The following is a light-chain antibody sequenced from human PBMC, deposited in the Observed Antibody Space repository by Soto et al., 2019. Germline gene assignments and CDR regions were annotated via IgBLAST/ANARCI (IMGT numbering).Light chain of an antibody. Sequence: EIVLTQSPGTLSLSPGDGATLSCRASQGLSDTHLAWYQQKPGQAPRLLIYDSSRRAPGVPDRFSGSGSGTDFTLTISRLEPEDFAVYYCQQYGSSGTFGQGTKVDIK. CDR1: QGLSDTH. CDR3: QQYGSSGT. V-gene: IGKV3-20*01. CDR2: DSS. J-gene: IGKJ1*01.